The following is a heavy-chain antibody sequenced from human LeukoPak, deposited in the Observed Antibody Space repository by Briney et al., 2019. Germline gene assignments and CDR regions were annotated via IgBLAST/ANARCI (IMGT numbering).Heavy chain of an antibody. CDR2: INPNSGGT. V-gene: IGHV1-2*06. CDR3: ARGRVSRYQLWNYRYYDY. D-gene: IGHD1-1*01. J-gene: IGHJ4*02. Sequence: GASVKVSCKASGYTFTGYYMHWVRQAPGQGLEWMGRINPNSGGTNYAQKFQGRVTMTRDTSISTAYMELSRLRSEDTAVYYCARGRVSRYQLWNYRYYDYWGQGTLVTVSS. CDR1: GYTFTGYY.